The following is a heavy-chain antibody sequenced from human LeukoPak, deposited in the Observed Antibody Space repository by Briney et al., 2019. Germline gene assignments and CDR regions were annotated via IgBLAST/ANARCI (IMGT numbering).Heavy chain of an antibody. J-gene: IGHJ4*02. CDR1: GGSISSGSYY. Sequence: SETLSLTCTVSGGSISSGSYYWSWIRQPAGKGLEWIGRIYTSGSTNYNPSLKSRVAISVDTSKNQFSLKLSSVTAADTAVYYCAGGDSYGYPGFDYWGQGTLVTVSS. V-gene: IGHV4-61*02. CDR2: IYTSGST. D-gene: IGHD5-18*01. CDR3: AGGDSYGYPGFDY.